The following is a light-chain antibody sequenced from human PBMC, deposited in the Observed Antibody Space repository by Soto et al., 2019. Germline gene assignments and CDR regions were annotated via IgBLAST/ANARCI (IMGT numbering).Light chain of an antibody. J-gene: IGKJ4*01. CDR2: FAS. CDR1: QSISNN. CDR3: QHFDEWPLT. V-gene: IGKV3-15*01. Sequence: IVMTQSPATLSVSPGEKATLSCRASQSISNNLAWYQQKPGQAPRLLIYFASTRATGIPARLSGSGSGTEFSLTISSLQSEDFALYYCQHFDEWPLTFGGGTKVETK.